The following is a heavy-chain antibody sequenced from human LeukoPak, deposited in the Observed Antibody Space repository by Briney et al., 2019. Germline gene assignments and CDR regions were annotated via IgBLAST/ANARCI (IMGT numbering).Heavy chain of an antibody. J-gene: IGHJ4*02. Sequence: GRSLRVSCADSGFTFSRFSIHWVRQAPGKGLDWVAIISKDGSIKYYAETVKGRLTISRDNSENTVYLQMSSLTAEDTGIYYCARDSGVFDYWGQGTLVTVSS. CDR1: GFTFSRFS. V-gene: IGHV3-30*15. D-gene: IGHD2-8*01. CDR3: ARDSGVFDY. CDR2: ISKDGSIK.